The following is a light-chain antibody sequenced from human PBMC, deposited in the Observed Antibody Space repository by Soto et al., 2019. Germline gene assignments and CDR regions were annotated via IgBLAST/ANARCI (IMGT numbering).Light chain of an antibody. Sequence: QSVLTQPASLSGSPGQSITISCTGTSSDIGAYDYVSWFQQHPGKAPKLMISEVNNRPSGVSNRFSGSKSGNTASLTVSGLQTEDEAFYYCSSSAGIYHYLVFGGGTKLTVL. V-gene: IGLV2-14*01. J-gene: IGLJ3*02. CDR1: SSDIGAYDY. CDR2: EVN. CDR3: SSSAGIYHYLV.